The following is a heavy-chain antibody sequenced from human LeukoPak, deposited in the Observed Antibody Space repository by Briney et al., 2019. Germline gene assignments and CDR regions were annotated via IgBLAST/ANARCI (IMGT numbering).Heavy chain of an antibody. CDR1: GFTFSNYA. J-gene: IGHJ4*02. CDR3: AKGRYGSYYSGMDY. Sequence: PGGSLRLSCAASGFTFSNYAMSWVRQAPGKGLEWISVISGSGDSTYYEDSVKGRFTISRDDSKNTLYLQMDGLRAEDTAIYYCAKGRYGSYYSGMDYWGQGTLVTVSS. V-gene: IGHV3-23*01. CDR2: ISGSGDST. D-gene: IGHD2-15*01.